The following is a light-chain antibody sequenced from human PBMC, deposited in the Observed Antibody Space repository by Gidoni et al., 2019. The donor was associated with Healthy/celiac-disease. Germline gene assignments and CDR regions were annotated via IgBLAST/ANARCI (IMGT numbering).Light chain of an antibody. V-gene: IGKV3-20*01. CDR3: QQYGSSPRT. CDR1: QSVRSRY. Sequence: EIVLTQSPGTLSLSQGARATLSCRASQSVRSRYLAGFQQKPGQALSLLIYGASSSATGIPDRFSGSVSGTDLTVIIFRLEPEDFAVYSCQQYGSSPRTFGQGTKVELK. J-gene: IGKJ1*01. CDR2: GAS.